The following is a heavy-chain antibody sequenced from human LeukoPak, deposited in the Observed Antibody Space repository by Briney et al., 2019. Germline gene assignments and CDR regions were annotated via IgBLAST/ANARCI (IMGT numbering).Heavy chain of an antibody. J-gene: IGHJ4*02. V-gene: IGHV1-2*02. CDR2: INPNSGAT. CDR3: ARQPEYSSGWYPLDY. CDR1: GYTFTDYY. D-gene: IGHD6-19*01. Sequence: ASVKVSCKVSGYTFTDYYLHWVRQAPGQGLECMGWINPNSGATQYTEKFQGRVIMTRDTSISTAYMELSRLTSDDTAMYYCARQPEYSSGWYPLDYWGQGTLVTVSS.